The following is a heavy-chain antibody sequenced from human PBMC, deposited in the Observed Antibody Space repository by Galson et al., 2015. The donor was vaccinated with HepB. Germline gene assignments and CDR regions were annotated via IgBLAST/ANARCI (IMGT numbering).Heavy chain of an antibody. Sequence: SLRLSCAASGFTFSSYEMNWVRQAPGKGLEWVSYISSSGSTIYYADSVKGRFTISRDNAKSSLYLQMNSLRAEDTAVYYCARDQTGWLQRKAYWYFDLWGRGTLVTVSS. D-gene: IGHD5-24*01. CDR2: ISSSGSTI. V-gene: IGHV3-48*03. CDR3: ARDQTGWLQRKAYWYFDL. CDR1: GFTFSSYE. J-gene: IGHJ2*01.